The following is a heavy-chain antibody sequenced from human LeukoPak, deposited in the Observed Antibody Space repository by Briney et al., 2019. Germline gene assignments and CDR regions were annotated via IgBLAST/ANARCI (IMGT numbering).Heavy chain of an antibody. Sequence: ASVKVSCKASGGTFSSYGISWVRQAPGQGLEWMGWISAYNGNTNYAQKLQGRVTMTTDTSTSTAYMELRSLRSDDTAVYYCATTPLLRYFDWLLNGWGQGTLVTVSS. CDR1: GGTFSSYG. CDR3: ATTPLLRYFDWLLNG. J-gene: IGHJ4*02. V-gene: IGHV1-18*01. D-gene: IGHD3-9*01. CDR2: ISAYNGNT.